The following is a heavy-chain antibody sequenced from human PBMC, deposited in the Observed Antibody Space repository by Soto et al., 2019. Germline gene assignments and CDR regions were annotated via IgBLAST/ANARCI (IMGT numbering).Heavy chain of an antibody. CDR3: ARSERLLYDSSPQPDYYYMDV. J-gene: IGHJ6*03. D-gene: IGHD3-22*01. V-gene: IGHV1-2*04. CDR1: GYTFTGYY. CDR2: INPNSGGT. Sequence: ASVKVSCKASGYTFTGYYMHWVRQAPGQGLEWMGWINPNSGGTNYAQKFQGWVTMTRDTSISTAYMELSRLRSDDTAVYYCARSERLLYDSSPQPDYYYMDVWGKGTRVTVSS.